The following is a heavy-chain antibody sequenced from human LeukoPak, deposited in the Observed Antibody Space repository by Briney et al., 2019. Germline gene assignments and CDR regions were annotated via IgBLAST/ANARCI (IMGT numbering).Heavy chain of an antibody. CDR3: ARDEQWLVHYYYGMDV. D-gene: IGHD6-19*01. V-gene: IGHV1-18*01. CDR2: ISAYNGNT. Sequence: ASVKVSCTASGYTFSSYGISWVRQAPGQGLEWMGWISAYNGNTNYVQKFQGRVTMTTDTSTSTAYMELRSLRSDDTAVYYCARDEQWLVHYYYGMDVWGQGTTVTVSS. CDR1: GYTFSSYG. J-gene: IGHJ6*02.